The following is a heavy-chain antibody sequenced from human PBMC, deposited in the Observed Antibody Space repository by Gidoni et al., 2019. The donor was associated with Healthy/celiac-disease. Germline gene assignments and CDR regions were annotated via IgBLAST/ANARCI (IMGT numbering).Heavy chain of an antibody. V-gene: IGHV4-59*01. D-gene: IGHD3-9*01. Sequence: QVQLQESGPGLVKPSETLSLTCTVSGGSIRSYYWGWIRQPPGKGLEWIGYIYYSGSTNYNPSLKSRVTISVDTSKNQFSLKLSSVTAADTAVYYCAREGSYYDILTGYDYWGQGTLVTVSS. CDR3: AREGSYYDILTGYDY. CDR1: GGSIRSYY. CDR2: IYYSGST. J-gene: IGHJ4*02.